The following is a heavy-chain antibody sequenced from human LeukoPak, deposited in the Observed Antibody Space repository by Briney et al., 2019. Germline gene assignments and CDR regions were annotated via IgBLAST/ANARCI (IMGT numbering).Heavy chain of an antibody. V-gene: IGHV1-8*01. J-gene: IGHJ4*02. CDR1: GYTFTSYG. Sequence: ASVKVSCKASGYTFTSYGINWVRQATGQGLEWLGWMNPNSGNTGYAQKFQGRVTMTRNTSISTAYMELSSLRSEDTAMYYCARGLRDSSGKEYFGYWGQGTLVTVSS. CDR2: MNPNSGNT. D-gene: IGHD3-22*01. CDR3: ARGLRDSSGKEYFGY.